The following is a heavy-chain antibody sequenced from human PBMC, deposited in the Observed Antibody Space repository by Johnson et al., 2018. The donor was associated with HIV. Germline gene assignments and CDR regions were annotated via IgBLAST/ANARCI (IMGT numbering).Heavy chain of an antibody. Sequence: EVQLVESGGGLIQPGGSLRLSCVASGFTVRKGLVWVSRIHGDGSRTSYADSVKGRFTIARDNAKNTLFLEMKSLRAEDTAVYYCASFSRPRAYDYALGSDAFDIWGQGTMVTVSS. CDR1: GFTVR. D-gene: IGHD3-16*01. V-gene: IGHV3-74*02. J-gene: IGHJ3*02. CDR2: IHGDGSRT. CDR3: ASFSRPRAYDYALGSDAFDI.